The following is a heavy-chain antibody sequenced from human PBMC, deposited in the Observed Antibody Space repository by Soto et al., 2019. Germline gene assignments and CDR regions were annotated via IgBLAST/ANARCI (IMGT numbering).Heavy chain of an antibody. CDR3: ARDDGSSWLSDPGLFDY. V-gene: IGHV1-18*01. D-gene: IGHD6-6*01. CDR1: GYTFTSYG. J-gene: IGHJ4*02. Sequence: GASVKVSCKASGYTFTSYGISWVRQAPGQGLEWMGWISAYNGNTNYAQKLQGRVTMTTDTSTSTAYMELRSLRSDDTAVYYCARDDGSSWLSDPGLFDYWGQGTLVTVSS. CDR2: ISAYNGNT.